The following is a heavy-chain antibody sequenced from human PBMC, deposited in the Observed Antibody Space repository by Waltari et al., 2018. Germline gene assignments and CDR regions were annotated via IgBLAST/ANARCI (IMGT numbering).Heavy chain of an antibody. D-gene: IGHD3-16*01. CDR3: ARGMGDY. Sequence: EVQLVESGGGLVQPGGSLRLSCAASGFTFSPYWMHWVRQAPGKGLVWDSRFNRDGSLTTDADSVKGRFTVSRDNAKNTLYLQMNSLRAEDTAVYYCARGMGDYWGQGTLVTVSP. V-gene: IGHV3-74*01. CDR1: GFTFSPYW. CDR2: FNRDGSLT. J-gene: IGHJ4*02.